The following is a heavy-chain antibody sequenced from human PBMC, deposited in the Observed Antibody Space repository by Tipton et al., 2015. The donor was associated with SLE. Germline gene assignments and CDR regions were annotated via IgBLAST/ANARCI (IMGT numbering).Heavy chain of an antibody. J-gene: IGHJ4*02. CDR3: ANYDILTGYLDY. Sequence: LRLSCAVYGGSFSGYYWSWIRQPPGKGLEWIGYIYYTGSTYYNPSLKSRVTISVDTSKNQFSLKLSSVTAADTAVYYCANYDILTGYLDYWGQGTLVTVSS. D-gene: IGHD3-9*01. CDR2: IYYTGST. CDR1: GGSFSGYY. V-gene: IGHV4-59*01.